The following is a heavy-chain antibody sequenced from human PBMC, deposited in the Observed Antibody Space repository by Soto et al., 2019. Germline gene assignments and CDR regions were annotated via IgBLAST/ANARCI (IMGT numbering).Heavy chain of an antibody. D-gene: IGHD2-21*02. V-gene: IGHV1-2*02. J-gene: IGHJ6*02. CDR3: ARAVYCGDDCYSYGMDV. CDR2: INPHSGST. Sequence: GASVKVSCKTSGYSFTDDYLHWVLQAPGQRLEWVGWINPHSGSTNFAQKFLGRVSMTRGTSISTAYMELFSLTSDDTAIYYCARAVYCGDDCYSYGMDVWGQGTTVTVS. CDR1: GYSFTDDY.